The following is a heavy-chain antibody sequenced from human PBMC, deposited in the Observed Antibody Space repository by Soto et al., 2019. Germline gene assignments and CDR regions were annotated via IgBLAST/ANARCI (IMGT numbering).Heavy chain of an antibody. J-gene: IGHJ6*02. Sequence: SETLSLICAVSGGSISSEYFHWTWIRQSPGKGLEWIGYIHYTGSIMYNPSFKSRLTMAVDTTKNQFSLQLTSVTAADTAVYFCAREDDGGDRDYYGLDVWGQGTTVTVSS. V-gene: IGHV4-30-4*08. CDR1: GGSISSEYFH. CDR2: IHYTGSI. CDR3: AREDDGGDRDYYGLDV. D-gene: IGHD2-21*02.